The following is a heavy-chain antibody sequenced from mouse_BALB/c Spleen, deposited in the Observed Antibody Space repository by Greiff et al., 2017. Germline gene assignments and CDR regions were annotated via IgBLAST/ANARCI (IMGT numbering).Heavy chain of an antibody. CDR3: ARNDGTMDY. Sequence: EVHLVESGPGLVKPSQSLSLTCTVTGYSITSDYAWNWIRQFPGNKLEWMGYISYSGSTSYNPSLKSRISITRDTSKNQFFLQLNSVTTEDTATYYCARNDGTMDYWGQGTSVTVSS. CDR2: ISYSGST. V-gene: IGHV3-2*02. J-gene: IGHJ4*01. D-gene: IGHD2-1*01. CDR1: GYSITSDYA.